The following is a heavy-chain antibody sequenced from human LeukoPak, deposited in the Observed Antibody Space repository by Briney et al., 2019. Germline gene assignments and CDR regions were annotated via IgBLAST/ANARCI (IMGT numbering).Heavy chain of an antibody. V-gene: IGHV4-59*12. D-gene: IGHD1-7*01. Sequence: SETLSLTCTVSGGSISSYYWSWIRQPPGKGLEWIGYIYYSGSTYYNPSLKSRVTISVDTSKNQFSLKLSSVTAADTAVYYCARVRYNWNYGLFDSWGQGTLVTVSS. CDR2: IYYSGST. CDR3: ARVRYNWNYGLFDS. CDR1: GGSISSYY. J-gene: IGHJ4*02.